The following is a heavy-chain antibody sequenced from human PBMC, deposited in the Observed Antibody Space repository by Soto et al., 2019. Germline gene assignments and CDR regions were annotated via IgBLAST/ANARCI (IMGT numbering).Heavy chain of an antibody. CDR3: ARRGRYDILTGYQPSHYYYGMDV. V-gene: IGHV4-39*07. J-gene: IGHJ6*02. D-gene: IGHD3-9*01. Sequence: SETLSLTCTVSGGSISSSSYYWGWIRQPPGKGLEWIGSIYYSGSTYYNPSLKSRVTISVDTSKNQFSLKLSSVTAADTAVYYCARRGRYDILTGYQPSHYYYGMDVWGQGTTVTVSS. CDR2: IYYSGST. CDR1: GGSISSSSYY.